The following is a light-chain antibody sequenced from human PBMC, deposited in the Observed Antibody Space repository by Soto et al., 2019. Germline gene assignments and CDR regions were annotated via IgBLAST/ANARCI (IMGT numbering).Light chain of an antibody. CDR2: GAS. J-gene: IGKJ4*02. Sequence: PASRSGCPVERETICFGAGQSVSSNLAWYQQKRGQAPRLLIYGASTRATGIPARFSGIGSGTDFTLTIRRLGPEEFAVYYCLQYGTLGTIGEGTKVDIK. CDR3: LQYGTLGT. CDR1: QSVSSN. V-gene: IGKV3-15*01.